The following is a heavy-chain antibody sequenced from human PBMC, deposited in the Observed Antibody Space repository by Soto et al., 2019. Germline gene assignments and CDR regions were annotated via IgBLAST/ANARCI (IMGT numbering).Heavy chain of an antibody. V-gene: IGHV3-21*01. CDR1: GFTFSSYS. Sequence: EVQLVESGGGLVTPGGSLRLSCAASGFTFSSYSMNWVRQALGKGLEWVSSISSSSSYIYYADSVKGRFTISRDNAKNSLYLQMNSLRAEDTAVYNCARGGFKAVFDYWGQGTLVTVSS. J-gene: IGHJ4*02. CDR2: ISSSSSYI. CDR3: ARGGFKAVFDY.